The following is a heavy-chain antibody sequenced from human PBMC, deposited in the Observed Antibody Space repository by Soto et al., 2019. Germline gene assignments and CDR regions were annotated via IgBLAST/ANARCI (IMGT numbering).Heavy chain of an antibody. CDR2: IIPILGIA. CDR3: ARDLPIVVVPAAQATFDI. J-gene: IGHJ3*02. CDR1: GYTFTYRY. V-gene: IGHV1-69*04. D-gene: IGHD2-2*01. Sequence: ASVKVSCKASGYTFTYRYLHWVRQAPGQGLEWMGMIIPILGIANYAQKFQGRDTITADKSTSTAYMEPSSLRSEDTAVYYCARDLPIVVVPAAQATFDIWSQGTMVTVSS.